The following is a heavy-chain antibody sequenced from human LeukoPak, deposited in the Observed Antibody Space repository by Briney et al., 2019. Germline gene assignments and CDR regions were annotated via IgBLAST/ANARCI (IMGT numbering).Heavy chain of an antibody. CDR3: ARRIVATTSMDY. CDR2: IYYSGSA. D-gene: IGHD5-12*01. Sequence: SETLSLTCTVSGGSFSSSRYYWGWIRPPPGKGLVWIGSIYYSGSAYYNPSLKSRVTISVDTSKNQFSLKLSSVTAADTAVYYCARRIVATTSMDYWGQGTLVTVSS. V-gene: IGHV4-39*01. J-gene: IGHJ4*02. CDR1: GGSFSSSRYY.